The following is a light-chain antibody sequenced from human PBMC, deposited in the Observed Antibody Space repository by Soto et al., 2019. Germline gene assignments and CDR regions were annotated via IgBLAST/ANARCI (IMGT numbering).Light chain of an antibody. CDR2: GAS. Sequence: EIVMTQSPATLSVSPAERATLSCRASQSVSSNLAWYQQKPGQAPRLLIYGASTRATGIPATFSGSGSGTEFTLTISSLQSEDFAVYYCQQYNNWPRTFGQGTRLEI. J-gene: IGKJ5*01. V-gene: IGKV3-15*01. CDR3: QQYNNWPRT. CDR1: QSVSSN.